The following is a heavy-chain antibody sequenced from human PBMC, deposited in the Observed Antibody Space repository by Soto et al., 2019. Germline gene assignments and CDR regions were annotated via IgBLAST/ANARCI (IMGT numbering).Heavy chain of an antibody. CDR1: GGSISSYY. CDR2: IYYRGRS. Sequence: QVQLQESGPGLVKPSETLSLTCTVSGGSISSYYWSWIRQPPGKGLGWIGCIYYRGRSNYNPSLKGRVTASVDTSKNQFSLNLSSVTAADTAVYYCARAPSLYGMDVWGQGTTVTVSS. J-gene: IGHJ6*02. CDR3: ARAPSLYGMDV. V-gene: IGHV4-59*01.